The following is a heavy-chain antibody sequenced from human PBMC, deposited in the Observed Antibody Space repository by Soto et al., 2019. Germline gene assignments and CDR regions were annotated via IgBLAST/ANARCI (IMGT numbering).Heavy chain of an antibody. CDR2: IDPSDSYT. D-gene: IGHD3-22*01. J-gene: IGHJ4*02. Sequence: GESLKLSCKGSGYSFTSYWISWVRQMPGKGLEWMGRIDPSDSYTNYSPSFQGHVTISADKSISTAYLQWSSLKASDTAMYYCARLSYYDSSGYYPEPFDYWGQGTQVTVPS. CDR1: GYSFTSYW. V-gene: IGHV5-10-1*01. CDR3: ARLSYYDSSGYYPEPFDY.